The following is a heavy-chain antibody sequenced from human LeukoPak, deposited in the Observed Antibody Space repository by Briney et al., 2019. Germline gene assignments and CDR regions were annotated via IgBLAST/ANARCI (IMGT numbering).Heavy chain of an antibody. CDR3: RGDGGGVRRGGYYGMDV. V-gene: IGHV1-18*01. Sequence: ASVKVSCKASGYTFTSYGITWVRQAPGQGLEWMGWISAYNGNTNYAQKVQGRVTMTTDTSTSTAYMELRSLRSDDTAVYYCRGDGGGVRRGGYYGMDVWGQGTTVTVSS. CDR2: ISAYNGNT. D-gene: IGHD3-10*01. J-gene: IGHJ6*02. CDR1: GYTFTSYG.